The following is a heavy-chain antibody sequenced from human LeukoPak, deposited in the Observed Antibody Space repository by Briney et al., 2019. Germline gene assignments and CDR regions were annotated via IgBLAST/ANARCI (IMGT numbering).Heavy chain of an antibody. J-gene: IGHJ5*02. Sequence: GESLKISCEGSGYNFTKFWIAWVRQMPGKGLEWMGTIYLDDSDSRYSPSFQGQVTISADKSIGTAYLQWSSLKDSDTAIYYCARQGGPYNWLDPWGQGTLVTVSS. CDR3: ARQGGPYNWLDP. CDR1: GYNFTKFW. CDR2: IYLDDSDS. V-gene: IGHV5-51*01. D-gene: IGHD6-25*01.